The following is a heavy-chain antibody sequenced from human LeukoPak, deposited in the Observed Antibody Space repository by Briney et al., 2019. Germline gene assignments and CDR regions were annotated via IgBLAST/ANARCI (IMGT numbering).Heavy chain of an antibody. V-gene: IGHV4-30-4*08. CDR1: GGSISSGDYY. CDR3: ARDRGFGELRGGYFDY. CDR2: IYYSGST. D-gene: IGHD3-10*01. J-gene: IGHJ4*02. Sequence: PSETLSLTCTVSGGSISSGDYYWSWIRQPPGKGLEWIGYIYYSGSTYYNPSLKSRVTISVDTSKNQFSLKLSSVTAADTAVYYCARDRGFGELRGGYFDYWGQGTLVTVSS.